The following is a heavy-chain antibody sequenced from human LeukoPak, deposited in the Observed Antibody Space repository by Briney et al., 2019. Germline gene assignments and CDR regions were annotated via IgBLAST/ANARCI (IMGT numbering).Heavy chain of an antibody. CDR2: IYYSGST. CDR1: GGSISSSSYY. D-gene: IGHD1-20*01. CDR3: ARGYNWNPYYFDY. J-gene: IGHJ4*02. V-gene: IGHV4-39*07. Sequence: PSETLSLTCTVSGGSISSSSYYWGWIRQPPGKGLEWIGSIYYSGSTYYNPSLKSRVTISVDTSKNQFSLKLSSVTAADTAVYYCARGYNWNPYYFDYWGQGTLVTVSS.